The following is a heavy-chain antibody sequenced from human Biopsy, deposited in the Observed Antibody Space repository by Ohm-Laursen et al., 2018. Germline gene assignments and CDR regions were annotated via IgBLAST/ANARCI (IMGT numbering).Heavy chain of an antibody. CDR1: GGALTNYA. V-gene: IGHV1-69*06. CDR3: VAYPSSGFFENNDHFATDV. CDR2: FITVSETA. J-gene: IGHJ6*02. Sequence: PAVKVSCKASGGALTNYAINWVRQAPGHGLEWMGGFITVSETAGYAERFQCRVTITADITTTTAYIDLSGLRSEDTAVYYCVAYPSSGFFENNDHFATDVWGQGTTVMVSS. D-gene: IGHD6-19*01.